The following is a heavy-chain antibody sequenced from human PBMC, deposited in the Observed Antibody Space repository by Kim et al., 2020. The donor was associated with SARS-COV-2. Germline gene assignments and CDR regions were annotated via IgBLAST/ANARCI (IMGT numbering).Heavy chain of an antibody. CDR2: VYHSGDT. CDR3: GSVPVTNLRIEY. CDR1: GGSVSSVISY. Sequence: SETLSLTCSVSGGSVSSVISYWSWIRQPPGKGLEWIGYVYHSGDTNFNPSLKSRITMSVDTSKNQFSLKLNSVTAADTAVYYCGSVPVTNLRIEYWGQGTLVTVSS. J-gene: IGHJ4*02. D-gene: IGHD4-17*01. V-gene: IGHV4-61*01.